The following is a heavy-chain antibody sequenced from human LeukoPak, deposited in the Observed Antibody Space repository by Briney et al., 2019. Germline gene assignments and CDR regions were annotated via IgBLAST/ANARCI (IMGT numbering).Heavy chain of an antibody. V-gene: IGHV3-21*01. CDR3: ARVHPHFAFDI. CDR2: ISSSSSYI. J-gene: IGHJ3*02. Sequence: GGSLRLSCAASGFTFSSYSMNWVRQAPGKGLEWVSSISSSSSYIYYADSVKGRFTISRDNAKNSLYLQMTSLRAEDTAVYYCARVHPHFAFDIWGQGTMVTVSS. CDR1: GFTFSSYS.